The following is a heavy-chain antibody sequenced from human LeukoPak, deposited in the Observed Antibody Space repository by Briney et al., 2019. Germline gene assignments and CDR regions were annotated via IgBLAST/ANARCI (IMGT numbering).Heavy chain of an antibody. J-gene: IGHJ4*02. Sequence: SETLSLTCAVYGGSFSGYYWSWIRQPPGKGLEWIGSIYYSGSTYYNPSLKSRVTISVDTSKNQFSLKLSSVTAADTAVYYCARRPYYDILTGYSDYWGQGTLVTVSS. V-gene: IGHV4-34*01. CDR1: GGSFSGYY. CDR2: IYYSGST. CDR3: ARRPYYDILTGYSDY. D-gene: IGHD3-9*01.